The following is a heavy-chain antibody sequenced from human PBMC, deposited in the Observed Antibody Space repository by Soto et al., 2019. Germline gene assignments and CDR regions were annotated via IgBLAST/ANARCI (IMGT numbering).Heavy chain of an antibody. D-gene: IGHD6-19*01. Sequence: GGSLRLSCAASGFTFGYYAMQWVRQAPGKGLEWVSAISWNSGSIDYADSVKGRFTISRDNAKNSLYLQMNSLRAEDTALYYCAKSHTTSGWYVTTDYWGQGTRVTVSS. CDR1: GFTFGYYA. V-gene: IGHV3-9*01. J-gene: IGHJ4*02. CDR3: AKSHTTSGWYVTTDY. CDR2: ISWNSGSI.